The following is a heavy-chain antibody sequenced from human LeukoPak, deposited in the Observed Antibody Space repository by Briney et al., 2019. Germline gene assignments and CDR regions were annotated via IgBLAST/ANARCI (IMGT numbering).Heavy chain of an antibody. V-gene: IGHV1-18*01. CDR2: ISGYNGNT. CDR1: GYTFTSYG. CDR3: ARDLGCSGGSCFTHWFDP. D-gene: IGHD2-15*01. Sequence: ASVKVSCKASGYTFTSYGISWVRQAPGQGLEWMGWISGYNGNTNYAQKLQGRVNMTTDTSTSTAHMELRSLRSDDTAVYYCARDLGCSGGSCFTHWFDPWGQGTLVTVSS. J-gene: IGHJ5*02.